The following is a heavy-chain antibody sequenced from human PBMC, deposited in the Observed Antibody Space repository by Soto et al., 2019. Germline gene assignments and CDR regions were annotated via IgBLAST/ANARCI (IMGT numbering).Heavy chain of an antibody. D-gene: IGHD5-18*01. CDR1: GFTFNDAW. Sequence: GGSLRLSCAGSGFTFNDAWMNWVRQAPGKGLEWVGRIKSESDGGTTAYAAPVKDRFTISRDDSENTLYLQMNSLKSEDTAVYYCSHGYYQYFESWGQGTLVTVSS. CDR2: IKSESDGGTT. CDR3: SHGYYQYFES. V-gene: IGHV3-15*07. J-gene: IGHJ4*02.